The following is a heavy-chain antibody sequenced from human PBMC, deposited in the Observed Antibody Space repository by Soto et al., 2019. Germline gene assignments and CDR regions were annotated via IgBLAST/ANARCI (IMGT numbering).Heavy chain of an antibody. CDR3: AKRGYGRYNWFDP. J-gene: IGHJ5*02. D-gene: IGHD5-18*01. CDR1: GFTFSSYG. Sequence: GGSLRISCAASGFTFSSYGMHWVRQAPGKGLEWVAVISYDGSNKYYADSVKGRFTISRDNSKNTLYLQMNSLRAEDTAVYYCAKRGYGRYNWFDPWGQGTLVTVSS. CDR2: ISYDGSNK. V-gene: IGHV3-30*18.